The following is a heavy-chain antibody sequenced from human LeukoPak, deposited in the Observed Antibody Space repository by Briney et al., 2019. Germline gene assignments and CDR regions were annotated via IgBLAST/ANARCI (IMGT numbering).Heavy chain of an antibody. J-gene: IGHJ4*02. Sequence: PGGSLGLSCAASGFTFSSYAMSWVRQAPGKGLEWVSGISGSGGSTYYADSVEGRFTISRDSSKSTLYLQMNSLRAEDTAVYYCAKPAGAVSGSYYNNHHFDYWGQGTLVTVSS. V-gene: IGHV3-23*01. D-gene: IGHD3-10*01. CDR1: GFTFSSYA. CDR3: AKPAGAVSGSYYNNHHFDY. CDR2: ISGSGGST.